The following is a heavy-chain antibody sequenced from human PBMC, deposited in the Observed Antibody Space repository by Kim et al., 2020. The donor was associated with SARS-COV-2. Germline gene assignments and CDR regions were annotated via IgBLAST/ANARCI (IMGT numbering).Heavy chain of an antibody. J-gene: IGHJ4*02. Sequence: GGSLRLSCAASGFTFSSYAMSWVRQAPGKGLEWVSAISGSGGSTYYADSVKGRFTISRDNSKNTLYLQMNSLRAADTAVYYCAKDLYRGTMVRGVICDYWGQGTLVTVSS. CDR3: AKDLYRGTMVRGVICDY. CDR2: ISGSGGST. CDR1: GFTFSSYA. D-gene: IGHD3-10*01. V-gene: IGHV3-23*01.